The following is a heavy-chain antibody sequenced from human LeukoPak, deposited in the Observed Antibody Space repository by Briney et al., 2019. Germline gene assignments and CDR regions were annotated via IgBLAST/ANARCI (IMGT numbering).Heavy chain of an antibody. D-gene: IGHD2-2*01. Sequence: GGSLRLSCAASGFTFSSYGMHWVRQAPGKGLEWVAFIRYDGSNKYYADSVKGRFTISRDNSKNTLYLQMNSLRAEDTAVYYCAKEDVVVVVPYFDYWGQGTLVTVSS. J-gene: IGHJ4*02. CDR2: IRYDGSNK. CDR1: GFTFSSYG. CDR3: AKEDVVVVVPYFDY. V-gene: IGHV3-30*02.